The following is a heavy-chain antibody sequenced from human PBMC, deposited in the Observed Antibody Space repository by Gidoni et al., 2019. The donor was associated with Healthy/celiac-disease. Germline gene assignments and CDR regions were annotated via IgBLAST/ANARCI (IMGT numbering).Heavy chain of an antibody. D-gene: IGHD6-6*01. CDR2: ISSSSSYT. J-gene: IGHJ4*02. Sequence: QVQLVESGGGLVKPGGSLRLSCAASGFTFSDYYMSWIRQAPGKGLEWVSYISSSSSYTNYADSVKVRFTISRDNAKNSLYLQMNSLRAEDTAVYYCAREYSSSSGFDYWGQGTLVTVSS. CDR1: GFTFSDYY. CDR3: AREYSSSSGFDY. V-gene: IGHV3-11*06.